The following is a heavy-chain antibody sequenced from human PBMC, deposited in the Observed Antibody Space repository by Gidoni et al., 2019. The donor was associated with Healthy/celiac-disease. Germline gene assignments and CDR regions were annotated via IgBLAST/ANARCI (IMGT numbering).Heavy chain of an antibody. CDR1: GGSISSSSYY. CDR2: IYYSGST. D-gene: IGHD3-10*01. J-gene: IGHJ4*02. CDR3: AREGELLWFGDSRDY. Sequence: QLQLQESGPGLVKPSETLSLTCTVSGGSISSSSYYWGWIRQPPGKGLEWIGSIYYSGSTYYNPSLKSRVTILVDTSKNQFSLKLSSVTAADTAVYYCAREGELLWFGDSRDYWGQGTLVTVSS. V-gene: IGHV4-39*07.